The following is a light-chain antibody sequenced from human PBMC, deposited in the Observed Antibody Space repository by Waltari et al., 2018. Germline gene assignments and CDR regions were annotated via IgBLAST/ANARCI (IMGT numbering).Light chain of an antibody. CDR3: QPGGNYPLT. V-gene: IGKV1-39*01. Sequence: DIQMSQCTSSLSASVGDRVTITCRESQGISTYLNWYQAKPGKAPKLLIYHAYTLASGVPSRFTGSGSGTEFTLTIDSLQPEDFATYYCQPGGNYPLTFGGGTAVEIK. CDR1: QGISTY. J-gene: IGKJ4*01. CDR2: HAY.